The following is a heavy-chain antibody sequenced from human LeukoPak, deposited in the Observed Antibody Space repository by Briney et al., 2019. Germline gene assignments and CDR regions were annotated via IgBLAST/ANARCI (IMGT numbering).Heavy chain of an antibody. D-gene: IGHD2-21*01. CDR1: GFVVTSNY. J-gene: IGHJ4*02. CDR3: LRGGQWVIFDN. V-gene: IGHV3-53*01. Sequence: GGSLRLSCAVSGFVVTSNYMSWVRQAPGKGPEWVAVIFPSGTTYHADFVKGRFAISSDSSTNTLSLQMNSLRADDTAIYYCLRGGQWVIFDNRGQGSLVTVSS. CDR2: IFPSGTT.